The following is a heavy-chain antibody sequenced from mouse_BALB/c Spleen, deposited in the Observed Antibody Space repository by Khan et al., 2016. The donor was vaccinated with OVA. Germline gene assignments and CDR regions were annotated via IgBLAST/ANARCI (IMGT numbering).Heavy chain of an antibody. CDR3: AKQIWSPYYGMDY. Sequence: VQLKQSGPGLVAPSQSLSITCTVSGFSLTDHGVSWIRQPPGKGLEWLGVIWGGGSTYYNSVLKSRLSISKDNSTSQVFLKMNSLQTDDTAMYYCAKQIWSPYYGMDYWGQGTSVTVSS. CDR2: IWGGGST. V-gene: IGHV2-6-5*01. CDR1: GFSLTDHG. J-gene: IGHJ4*01. D-gene: IGHD1-1*02.